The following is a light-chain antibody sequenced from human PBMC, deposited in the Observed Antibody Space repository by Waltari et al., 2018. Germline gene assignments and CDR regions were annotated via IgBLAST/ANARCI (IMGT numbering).Light chain of an antibody. J-gene: IGLJ1*01. Sequence: QSALTQPASVSGSPGQSITISCTGTSNDVGGYGYVSWYQQYPGKAPKLIIYEVSYRPPGISPLFSGSKSGNTASLTISGLQAEDEADYYCSSHTATVPHVFGTGTRVTVV. CDR1: SNDVGGYGY. CDR2: EVS. CDR3: SSHTATVPHV. V-gene: IGLV2-14*01.